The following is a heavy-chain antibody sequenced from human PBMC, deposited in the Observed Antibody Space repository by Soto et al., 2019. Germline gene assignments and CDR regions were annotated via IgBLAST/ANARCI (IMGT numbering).Heavy chain of an antibody. CDR1: GYTFTSYG. Sequence: GASVKVSCKASGYTFTSYGISCVRQAPGQGLEWMGWISAYNGNTNYAQKLQGRVTMTTDTSTSTAYMELRSLRSDDTAVYYCARGLRWATVTTFDPWGQGTLVTVSS. V-gene: IGHV1-18*01. CDR2: ISAYNGNT. CDR3: ARGLRWATVTTFDP. J-gene: IGHJ5*02. D-gene: IGHD4-17*01.